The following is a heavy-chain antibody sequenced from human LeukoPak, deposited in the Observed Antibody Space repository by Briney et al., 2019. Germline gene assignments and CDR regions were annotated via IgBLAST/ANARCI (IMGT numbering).Heavy chain of an antibody. D-gene: IGHD3-22*01. J-gene: IGHJ4*02. CDR3: AREYYYDSSGYYSPGDY. CDR1: GYTFTSYG. Sequence: ASVKVSCKASGYTFTSYGISRVRQAPGQGLEWMGWISAYNGNTNYAQKLQGRVTMTTDTSTSTAYMELRSLRSDDTAVYYCAREYYYDSSGYYSPGDYWGQGTLVTVSS. V-gene: IGHV1-18*01. CDR2: ISAYNGNT.